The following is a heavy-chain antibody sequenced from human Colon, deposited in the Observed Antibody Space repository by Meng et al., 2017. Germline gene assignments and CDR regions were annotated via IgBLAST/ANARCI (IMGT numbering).Heavy chain of an antibody. V-gene: IGHV4-61*02. Sequence: SETLSLTCTASGGTISSGCYYWSWIRPPAGKGLEWFRRIYTSGSTNYNPTLRRRVTISVDTSKNQFSLKLSSVTAADTAVYYGASGPVGYDILTGYYGPDYWGQGTLVTVSS. CDR2: IYTSGST. D-gene: IGHD3-9*01. CDR1: GGTISSGCYY. J-gene: IGHJ4*02. CDR3: ASGPVGYDILTGYYGPDY.